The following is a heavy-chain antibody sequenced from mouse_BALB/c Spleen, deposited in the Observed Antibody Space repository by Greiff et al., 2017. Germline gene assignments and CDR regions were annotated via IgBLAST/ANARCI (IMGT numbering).Heavy chain of an antibody. CDR3: ARRGGDEAWFAY. D-gene: IGHD3-3*01. J-gene: IGHJ3*01. Sequence: QVQLQQPGAELVKPGASVKMSCTASGFTFTSYWMHWVKQRPGQGLEWIGYINPSTGDTEYNQKFKDKATLTADKSSSTAYMQLSSLTSEESAVYSGARRGGDEAWFAYWGQGTLVTVSA. CDR2: INPSTGDT. V-gene: IGHV1S26*01. CDR1: GFTFTSYW.